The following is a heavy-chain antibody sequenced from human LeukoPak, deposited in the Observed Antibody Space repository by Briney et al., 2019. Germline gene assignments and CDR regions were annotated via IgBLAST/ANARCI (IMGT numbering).Heavy chain of an antibody. CDR2: IYTSGST. D-gene: IGHD2-2*01. Sequence: PSQTLSLTCTVSGGSISSGSYYWSWIRQPAGKGLEWIGRIYTSGSTNYNPSLKSRVTISVDTSKNQFSLKLSSVTAADTAVYYCARHSKYGGYQLLWDWFDPWGQGTLVTVSS. CDR3: ARHSKYGGYQLLWDWFDP. V-gene: IGHV4-61*02. CDR1: GGSISSGSYY. J-gene: IGHJ5*02.